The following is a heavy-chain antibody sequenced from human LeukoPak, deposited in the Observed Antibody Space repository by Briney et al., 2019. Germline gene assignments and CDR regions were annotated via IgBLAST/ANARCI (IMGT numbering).Heavy chain of an antibody. Sequence: ASVKVSFKASGYTFTGYYMHWVRQAPGQGLEWMGWINPNSGGTNYAQKFQGRVTMTRDTSISTAYMELSRLRSDDTAVYYCARDHGDCSSTSCYGFDYWGQGTLVTVSS. CDR1: GYTFTGYY. J-gene: IGHJ4*02. CDR2: INPNSGGT. CDR3: ARDHGDCSSTSCYGFDY. D-gene: IGHD2-2*01. V-gene: IGHV1-2*02.